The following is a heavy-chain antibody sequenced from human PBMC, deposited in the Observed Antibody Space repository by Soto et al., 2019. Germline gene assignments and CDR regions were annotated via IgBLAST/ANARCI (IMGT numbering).Heavy chain of an antibody. Sequence: SETLSLTCTVSGGSVSSGSYYWSWIRQPPGKGLEWIGYIYYSGSTNYNPSLKSRVTISVDTSKNQFSLKLSSVTAADTAVYYGARSGSGWSSYDIWGQGIMVTVLS. CDR1: GGSVSSGSYY. CDR3: ARSGSGWSSYDI. J-gene: IGHJ4*02. CDR2: IYYSGST. D-gene: IGHD6-19*01. V-gene: IGHV4-61*01.